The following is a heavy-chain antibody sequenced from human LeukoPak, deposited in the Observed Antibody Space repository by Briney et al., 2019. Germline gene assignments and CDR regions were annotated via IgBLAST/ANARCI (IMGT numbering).Heavy chain of an antibody. CDR1: GGSISSGDYY. CDR3: ARHVASSSWNFDY. V-gene: IGHV4-30-4*08. Sequence: PSETLSLTCTVSGGSISSGDYYWSWIRQPPGKGLEWIGYIYYSGSTYYNPSLKSRVTISVDTSKNQFSLKLSSVTAADTAVYYCARHVASSSWNFDYWGQGTLVTVSS. D-gene: IGHD6-13*01. J-gene: IGHJ4*02. CDR2: IYYSGST.